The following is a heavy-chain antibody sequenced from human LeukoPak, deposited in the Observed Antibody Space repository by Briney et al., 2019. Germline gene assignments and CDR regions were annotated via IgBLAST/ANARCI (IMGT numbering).Heavy chain of an antibody. V-gene: IGHV3-21*01. Sequence: GGSLRLSCAASGLTFSSYSMNWVRQAPGKGLEWVSSISSSSNYIYYADSVKGRFTISRDNAKNSLYLQMNSLRAEDTAVYYCARVPHAMVRGVIITEFYFDYWGQGTLVTVSS. D-gene: IGHD3-10*01. CDR1: GLTFSSYS. CDR3: ARVPHAMVRGVIITEFYFDY. J-gene: IGHJ4*02. CDR2: ISSSSNYI.